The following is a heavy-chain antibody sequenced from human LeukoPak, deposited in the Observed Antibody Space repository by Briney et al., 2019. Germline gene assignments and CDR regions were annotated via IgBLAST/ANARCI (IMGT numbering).Heavy chain of an antibody. D-gene: IGHD3-22*01. CDR2: IHYSGNT. CDR3: ARTCGRRTVEPGTSGYIDS. Sequence: PSETLSLTCTVSGGTISSSPCYWDWIRQPPGKELEWIGAIHYSGNTNYNPSLRGRGIVSVDTSRNQLSLKLSSVTAADTAMYFCARTCGRRTVEPGTSGYIDSWGQGTLVTVSS. CDR1: GGTISSSPCY. J-gene: IGHJ4*02. V-gene: IGHV4-39*01.